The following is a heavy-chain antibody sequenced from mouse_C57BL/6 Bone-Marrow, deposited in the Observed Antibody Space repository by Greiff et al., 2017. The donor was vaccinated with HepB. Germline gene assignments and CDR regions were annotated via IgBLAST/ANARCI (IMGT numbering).Heavy chain of an antibody. Sequence: VQLQQSGAELVKPGASVKMSCKASGYTFTSYWITWVKQRPGQGLEWIGDIYPGSGSTNYNEKFKSKATLTVDTSSSTAYMQLSSLTSEDSAVYYCARSRDYGRGMDYWGQGTSVTVSS. CDR1: GYTFTSYW. CDR3: ARSRDYGRGMDY. J-gene: IGHJ4*01. CDR2: IYPGSGST. V-gene: IGHV1-55*01. D-gene: IGHD1-1*01.